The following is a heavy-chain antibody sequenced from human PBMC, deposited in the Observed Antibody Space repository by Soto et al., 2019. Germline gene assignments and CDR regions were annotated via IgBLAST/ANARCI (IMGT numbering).Heavy chain of an antibody. CDR3: ARGPFGDAAMVTNYFDD. Sequence: PGGSLRLSYAASGFTVTSYYMSWVRQAPGKGLEWVSLIYTGGNTNYADSVKGRFTISRDNSKNTLYLQMNSLRAEDTAVYYCARGPFGDAAMVTNYFDDWGQGTLVTISS. CDR2: IYTGGNT. J-gene: IGHJ4*02. CDR1: GFTVTSYY. D-gene: IGHD5-18*01. V-gene: IGHV3-53*05.